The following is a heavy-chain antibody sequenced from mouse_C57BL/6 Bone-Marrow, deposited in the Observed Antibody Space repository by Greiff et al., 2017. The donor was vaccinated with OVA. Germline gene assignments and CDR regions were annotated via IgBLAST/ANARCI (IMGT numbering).Heavy chain of an antibody. V-gene: IGHV8-8*01. J-gene: IGHJ1*03. Sequence: QVTLKVCGPGILQPSQTLSLTCSFSGFSLSTFGMGVGWIRQPSGQGLEWLAHIWWGDDKYYNPALKSWLTISKDTYKNQEFPKIANVDTADTATYYCALVITTVVGCFDVWGTGTTVTVSA. CDR1: GFSLSTFGMG. CDR3: ALVITTVVGCFDV. D-gene: IGHD1-1*01. CDR2: IWWGDDK.